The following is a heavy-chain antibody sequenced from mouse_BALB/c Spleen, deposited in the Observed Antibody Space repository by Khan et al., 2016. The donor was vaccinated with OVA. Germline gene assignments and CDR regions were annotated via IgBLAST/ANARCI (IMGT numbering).Heavy chain of an antibody. V-gene: IGHV3-2*02. CDR2: ISYSGST. D-gene: IGHD4-1*01. CDR1: GYSITSDYA. Sequence: VQLQQSGPGLVKPSQSLSLTCTVAGYSITSDYAWNWIRQFPGNKLEWMGYISYSGSTGYNPSLKSRTSITRDTSKNQFFLQLNSVTTEDTATYYCASELGRYYAMDYWGQGTSVTVSS. J-gene: IGHJ4*01. CDR3: ASELGRYYAMDY.